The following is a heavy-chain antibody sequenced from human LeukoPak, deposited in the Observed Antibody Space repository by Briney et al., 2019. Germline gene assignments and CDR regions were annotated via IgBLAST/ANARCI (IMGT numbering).Heavy chain of an antibody. D-gene: IGHD3-22*01. V-gene: IGHV1-2*02. CDR3: ARSPFLYDSSGYYYWSDF. CDR2: INPNTGGA. CDR1: GYTFTSYY. Sequence: ASVKVSCKASGYTFTSYYIHWVRQAPGQGLEWMGWINPNTGGANYAQKFQGRVTMTRDTSISTAYMELSRLRSDDTAVYYCARSPFLYDSSGYYYWSDFWGQGTLVTVSS. J-gene: IGHJ4*02.